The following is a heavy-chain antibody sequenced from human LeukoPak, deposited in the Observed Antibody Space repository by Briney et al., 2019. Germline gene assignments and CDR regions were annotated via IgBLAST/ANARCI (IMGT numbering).Heavy chain of an antibody. D-gene: IGHD3-10*01. CDR2: IYYSGST. Sequence: PSETLSLTCTVSGGSLSSYYWSWIRQPPGKGLEWIGYIYYSGSTNYNPSLKSRVTISVDTSKNQFSLKLSSVTAADTAVYYCARERPYYYGSGSYPRGPYYYYYMDVWGKGTTVTISS. CDR1: GGSLSSYY. V-gene: IGHV4-59*12. J-gene: IGHJ6*03. CDR3: ARERPYYYGSGSYPRGPYYYYYMDV.